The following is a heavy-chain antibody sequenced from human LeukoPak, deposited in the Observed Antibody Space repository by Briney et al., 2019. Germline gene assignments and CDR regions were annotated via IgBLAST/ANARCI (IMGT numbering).Heavy chain of an antibody. J-gene: IGHJ3*02. V-gene: IGHV1-46*01. Sequence: GASVTVSCKASGYTFTSYYMHWVRQAPGQGLEWMGIINPSGGSTSYAQKFQGRVTMTRDTATSTVYMELSSLRSEDTAVYYCARDRVPMRFGELGAFDIWGQGTMVTVSS. CDR3: ARDRVPMRFGELGAFDI. CDR2: INPSGGST. D-gene: IGHD3-10*01. CDR1: GYTFTSYY.